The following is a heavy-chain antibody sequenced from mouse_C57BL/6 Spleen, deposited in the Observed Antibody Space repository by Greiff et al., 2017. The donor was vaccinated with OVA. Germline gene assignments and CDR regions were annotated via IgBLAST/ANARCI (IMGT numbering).Heavy chain of an antibody. J-gene: IGHJ2*01. CDR3: ARGDGNSLYYFDY. CDR2: INPYNGGT. Sequence: VQLQQSGPVLVKPGASVKMSCKASGYTFTDYYMNWVKQSHGKSLEWIGVINPYNGGTSYNQKFKGKATLTVDKSSSTAYMELNSLTSEDSAVYYCARGDGNSLYYFDYWGQGTTLTVSS. D-gene: IGHD2-1*01. V-gene: IGHV1-19*01. CDR1: GYTFTDYY.